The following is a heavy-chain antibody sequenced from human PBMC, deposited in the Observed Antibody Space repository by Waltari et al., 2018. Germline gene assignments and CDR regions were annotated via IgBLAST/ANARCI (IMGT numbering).Heavy chain of an antibody. Sequence: QVQLQQSGPGLVKPSQTLSLTCAISGDSVSSSSAAWNWIRQSPSRGLEWLGRTYYRSQWYHDYAVFVKSRITINPYTSKNQFSLQLNSVTPEDTAVYYCTRTRGKVAATDYWGQGTLVTVSS. CDR3: TRTRGKVAATDY. CDR2: TYYRSQWYH. D-gene: IGHD6-13*01. V-gene: IGHV6-1*01. CDR1: GDSVSSSSAA. J-gene: IGHJ4*02.